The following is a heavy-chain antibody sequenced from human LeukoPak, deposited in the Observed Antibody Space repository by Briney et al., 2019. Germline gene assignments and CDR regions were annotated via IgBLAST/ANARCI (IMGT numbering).Heavy chain of an antibody. CDR3: HVPPAYCGGDCYRAY. V-gene: IGHV3-73*01. J-gene: IGHJ4*02. CDR1: GFTFSGSA. D-gene: IGHD2-21*01. CDR2: IRREANGYAT. Sequence: PGGSLRLSCAASGFTFSGSAMHWVRQAFGKGLEWVGRIRREANGYATAYTASVKDWFTIAREDSKNTAYLRMTSQQTEDLSVYYRHVPPAYCGGDCYRAYWGQGTLVTVSS.